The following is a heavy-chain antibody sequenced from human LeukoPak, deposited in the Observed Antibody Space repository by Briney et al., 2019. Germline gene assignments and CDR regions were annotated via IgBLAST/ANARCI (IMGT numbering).Heavy chain of an antibody. Sequence: SETLSLTCTVSGGSISSYYWSWIRQPAGKGLEWIGRIYTSGSTIYNPSLKSRVTMSVDTSKNQFSLKLSFVTAADTAVYYCARGRYESTRLSAYYYYYMDVWGKGTTVTVSS. V-gene: IGHV4-4*07. J-gene: IGHJ6*03. D-gene: IGHD1-14*01. CDR1: GGSISSYY. CDR3: ARGRYESTRLSAYYYYYMDV. CDR2: IYTSGST.